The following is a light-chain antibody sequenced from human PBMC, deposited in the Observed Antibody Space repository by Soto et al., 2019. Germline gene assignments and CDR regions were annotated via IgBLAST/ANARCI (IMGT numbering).Light chain of an antibody. CDR1: SSDVGDYNY. J-gene: IGLJ3*02. Sequence: QSALTQPASVSGSPGQSITISCTGTSSDVGDYNYVSWYQQHPGKAPKLMIYEVNNRPSGVSNRFSGSKSGNTASLTISGLQAEDEADYYCSSSTSTGTRVFGGGTKLTVL. CDR3: SSSTSTGTRV. CDR2: EVN. V-gene: IGLV2-14*01.